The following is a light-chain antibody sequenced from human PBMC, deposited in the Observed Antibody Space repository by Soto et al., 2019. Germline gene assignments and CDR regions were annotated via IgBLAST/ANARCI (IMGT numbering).Light chain of an antibody. V-gene: IGLV2-8*01. CDR3: SSYGGSNNLL. J-gene: IGLJ2*01. Sequence: QSVLTQPPSASGSPGQSVTISCTGTSSDIGDYNYVSWYQQHPGKAPKLMIYEVSKRPSGVPDRFSGSKSGNTASLTVSGLQAEDEAHYYCSSYGGSNNLLFGGGTKVTVL. CDR1: SSDIGDYNY. CDR2: EVS.